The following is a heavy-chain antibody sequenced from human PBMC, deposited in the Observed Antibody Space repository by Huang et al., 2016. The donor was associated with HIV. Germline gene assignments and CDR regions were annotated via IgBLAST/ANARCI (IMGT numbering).Heavy chain of an antibody. D-gene: IGHD6-13*01. CDR2: IIPILGTA. CDR3: ARPHRIAAAGKGAFDI. Sequence: QVQLVQSGAEVKKPGSSVKVSCKASGGTFSSYAISWVRQAPGQGLEWMGGIIPILGTANYAQKFQGRVTITADESTSTAYMELSSLRSEDTAVYYCARPHRIAAAGKGAFDIWGQGTMVTVSS. J-gene: IGHJ3*02. V-gene: IGHV1-69*13. CDR1: GGTFSSYA.